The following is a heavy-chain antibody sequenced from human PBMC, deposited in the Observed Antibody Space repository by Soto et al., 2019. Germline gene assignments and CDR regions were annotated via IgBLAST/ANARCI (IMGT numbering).Heavy chain of an antibody. CDR2: INHSGST. V-gene: IGHV4-34*01. Sequence: QVQLQQWGAGLLKPSETLSLTCAVYGGSFSGYYWSWIRQPPGKGLEWIGEINHSGSTNYNPSLKSRVTLSVDTSKDQFSLKLSSGTAADKAVYYWARSRLPIYWGPGTLVTGSS. D-gene: IGHD4-17*01. CDR1: GGSFSGYY. CDR3: ARSRLPIY. J-gene: IGHJ4*02.